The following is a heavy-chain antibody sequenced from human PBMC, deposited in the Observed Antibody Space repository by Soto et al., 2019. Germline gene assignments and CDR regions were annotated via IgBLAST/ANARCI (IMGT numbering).Heavy chain of an antibody. V-gene: IGHV3-15*01. CDR3: TTDRTNWNYAFDI. D-gene: IGHD1-7*01. CDR1: GFTFSNAW. CDR2: IKSKTDGGTT. Sequence: GGSLRLSCAASGFTFSNAWMSWVRQAPGKGLEWVGRIKSKTDGGTTDYAAPVKGRFTISRDDSKNTLYLQMNSLKTEDTAVYYCTTDRTNWNYAFDIWGQGTMVTVSS. J-gene: IGHJ3*02.